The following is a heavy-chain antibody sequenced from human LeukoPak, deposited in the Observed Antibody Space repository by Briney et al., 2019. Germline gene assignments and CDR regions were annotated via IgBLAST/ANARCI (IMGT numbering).Heavy chain of an antibody. CDR1: GFIFSSYE. J-gene: IGHJ4*02. CDR3: ARREGYSSSWYGYYFDY. V-gene: IGHV4-34*01. Sequence: LRLSCAASGFIFSSYEMNWVRQPPGKGLEWIGEINHSGSTNYNPSLKSRVTISVDTSKNQFSLKLSSVTAADTAVYYCARREGYSSSWYGYYFDYWGQGTLVTVSS. CDR2: INHSGST. D-gene: IGHD6-13*01.